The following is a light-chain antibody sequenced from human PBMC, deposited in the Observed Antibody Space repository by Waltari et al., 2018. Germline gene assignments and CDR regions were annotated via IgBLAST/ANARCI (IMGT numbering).Light chain of an antibody. CDR2: GAS. Sequence: ETVMTQPATLSVSPGERVTLSCRASQSVSSKLAWYQQKRGQAPRLLIYGASTRVSDVPDRFSGSGFGTEFILTISSLRSEDLAVYFCQQYHGWPLITFGQGTRLEIK. J-gene: IGKJ5*01. V-gene: IGKV3-15*01. CDR1: QSVSSK. CDR3: QQYHGWPLIT.